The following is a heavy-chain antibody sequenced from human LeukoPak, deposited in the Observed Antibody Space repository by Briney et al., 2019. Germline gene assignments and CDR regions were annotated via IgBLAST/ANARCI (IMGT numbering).Heavy chain of an antibody. CDR3: ARAGYDFWSGHTLFDY. CDR1: GFTFSSYA. CDR2: ISYDGSNK. V-gene: IGHV3-30-3*01. Sequence: GRSLRPSCAASGFTFSSYAMHWVRQAPGKGLEWVAVISYDGSNKYYADSVKGRFTISRDNSKNTLYLQMNSLRAEDTAVYYCARAGYDFWSGHTLFDYWGQGTLVTVSS. J-gene: IGHJ4*02. D-gene: IGHD3-3*01.